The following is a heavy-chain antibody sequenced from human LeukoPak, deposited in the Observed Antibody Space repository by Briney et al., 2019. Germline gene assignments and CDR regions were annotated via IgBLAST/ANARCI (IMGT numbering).Heavy chain of an antibody. J-gene: IGHJ3*02. D-gene: IGHD2-2*02. V-gene: IGHV4-38-2*01. Sequence: SETLSLTCAVSGYSISSGYYWGWIRQPPWRGLEWIGSIYHSGSTYYNPSLKSRVTISVDTSKNQFSLKLSSVTAADTAVYYCARQTGYCSSTSCYTKNDAFDIWGQGTMVTVSS. CDR3: ARQTGYCSSTSCYTKNDAFDI. CDR1: GYSISSGYY. CDR2: IYHSGST.